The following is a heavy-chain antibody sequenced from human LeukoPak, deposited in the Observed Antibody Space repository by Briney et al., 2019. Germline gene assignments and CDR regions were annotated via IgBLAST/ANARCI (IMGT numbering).Heavy chain of an antibody. V-gene: IGHV3-7*01. CDR3: AREDRGYYYYYGMDV. CDR2: IKQDGSEK. J-gene: IGHJ6*02. Sequence: GGSLRLSCAASGFTFSSYWMSWVRQAPGKGLEWVANIKQDGSEKYYVDSVKGRFTISRDNAKNSLYLQMNSLRAEDTAVYYCAREDRGYYYYYGMDVWGQGTTVTVSS. CDR1: GFTFSSYW. D-gene: IGHD3-16*01.